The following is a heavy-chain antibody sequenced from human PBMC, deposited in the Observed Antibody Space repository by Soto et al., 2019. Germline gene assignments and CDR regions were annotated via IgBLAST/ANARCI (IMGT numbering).Heavy chain of an antibody. J-gene: IGHJ4*02. CDR2: MNPNSGIA. CDR3: ARTNLYCSGGSCPRSSYFDY. D-gene: IGHD2-15*01. CDR1: GYTFTSYD. Sequence: SVKVSCKASGYTFTSYDIDWVRQATGQGLEWMGRMNPNSGIANYALKFQGRVTITADKSTSTAYMELSSLRSEDTAVYYCARTNLYCSGGSCPRSSYFDYWGQGTLVTVSS. V-gene: IGHV1-69*04.